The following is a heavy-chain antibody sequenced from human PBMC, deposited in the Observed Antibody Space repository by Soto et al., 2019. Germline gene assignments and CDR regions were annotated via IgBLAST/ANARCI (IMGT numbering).Heavy chain of an antibody. Sequence: GGSLRLSCAASGFTFSNYWMTWVRQAPGKGLEWVANTIKDGSAKSYVDSVKGRFTIARDNAKNSLYLEMNSLRVEDTAVYYCARDWGGLGYWGQGTLVTVSS. V-gene: IGHV3-7*03. CDR3: ARDWGGLGY. CDR1: GFTFSNYW. J-gene: IGHJ4*02. CDR2: TIKDGSAK. D-gene: IGHD3-10*01.